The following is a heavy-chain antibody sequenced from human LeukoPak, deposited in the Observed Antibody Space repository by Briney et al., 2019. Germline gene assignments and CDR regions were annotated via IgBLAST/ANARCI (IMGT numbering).Heavy chain of an antibody. CDR1: GFTFSSYE. Sequence: GGSLRLSCAASGFTFSSYEMNWVRQGPGKGLEWVSAISGVSGSTTIYAAPVKGRFTVSRDNSKSRLYLQMNNLRVDDTAVYYCAKNFGSGRGVPYGMDVWGQGTTVTV. D-gene: IGHD3-10*01. CDR2: ISGVSGSTT. V-gene: IGHV3-23*01. J-gene: IGHJ6*02. CDR3: AKNFGSGRGVPYGMDV.